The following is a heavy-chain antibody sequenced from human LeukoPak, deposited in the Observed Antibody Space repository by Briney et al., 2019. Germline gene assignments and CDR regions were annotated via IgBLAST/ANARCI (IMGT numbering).Heavy chain of an antibody. CDR3: ARGAVFQGNYDY. CDR2: ISGESKYN. CDR1: GFTFSSSS. Sequence: GGSLRLSCAAAGFTFSSSSMNWVRQTPGEGLEWVSSISGESKYNYYPDSVTGRFTLSRDNANNSLYLQMHSLRAEDTAVYYCARGAVFQGNYDYWGQGTQVTVSS. V-gene: IGHV3-21*01. D-gene: IGHD3-10*01. J-gene: IGHJ4*02.